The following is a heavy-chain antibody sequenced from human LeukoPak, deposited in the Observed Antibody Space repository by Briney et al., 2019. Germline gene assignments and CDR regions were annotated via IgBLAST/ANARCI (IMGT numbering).Heavy chain of an antibody. CDR2: INPNSGGT. Sequence: ASVKVSCKASGYIFTDYYMHWVRQAPGQELGWMGRINPNSGGTNYAQKFQGRVTMTRDTSISTAYMELSRLRSDDTAVYYCTRSSGSYLALDAFDIWGQGTMVTVSS. CDR3: TRSSGSYLALDAFDI. J-gene: IGHJ3*02. CDR1: GYIFTDYY. D-gene: IGHD1-26*01. V-gene: IGHV1-2*06.